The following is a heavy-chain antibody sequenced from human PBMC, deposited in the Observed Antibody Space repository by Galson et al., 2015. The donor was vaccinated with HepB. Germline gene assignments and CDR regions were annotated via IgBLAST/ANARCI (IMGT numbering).Heavy chain of an antibody. CDR2: TYYRSTWKN. J-gene: IGHJ4*02. CDR1: GDSVSSNGAT. Sequence: CAISGDSVSSNGATWNWIRQSPSRGLEWLGRTYYRSTWKNDYAVSMKSRLTINSDTSRNQFSLQLNSVTPEETAVYSCARQYGSVFDSWGQGTLVTVSS. V-gene: IGHV6-1*01. CDR3: ARQYGSVFDS. D-gene: IGHD6-19*01.